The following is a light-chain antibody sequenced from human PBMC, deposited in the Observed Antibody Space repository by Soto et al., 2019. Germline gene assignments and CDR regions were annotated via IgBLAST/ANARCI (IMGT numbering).Light chain of an antibody. J-gene: IGLJ2*01. CDR2: EVS. Sequence: QSALTQPASVSGSPGQSVTISCTGTNNDVGVWSHVSWYQQHPGKPPKVIIYEVSKWPSGVSKRFSGSKSGNTASLTISGLQAEDEDDYYCCSYAGDSAFIFGGGTKVTVL. V-gene: IGLV2-23*02. CDR3: CSYAGDSAFI. CDR1: NNDVGVWSH.